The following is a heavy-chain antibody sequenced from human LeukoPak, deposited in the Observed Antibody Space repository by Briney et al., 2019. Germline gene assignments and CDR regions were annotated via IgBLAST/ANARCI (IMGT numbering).Heavy chain of an antibody. D-gene: IGHD2-21*02. CDR2: INHRGDT. CDR3: ARGPTISETGYFDY. V-gene: IGHV4-34*01. J-gene: IGHJ4*03. Sequence: KPSETLSLTCAVYGGSSSSYYWSWIRQSPGKGLEWIAEINHRGDTNYSPSVKSRVTISVDTSKNQFSLKVTSLTAADTAVYYCARGPTISETGYFDYWGQGTLVTVSS. CDR1: GGSSSSYY.